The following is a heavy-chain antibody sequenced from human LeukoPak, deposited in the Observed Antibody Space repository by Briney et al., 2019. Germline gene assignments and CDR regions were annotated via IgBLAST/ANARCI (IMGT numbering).Heavy chain of an antibody. D-gene: IGHD4-17*01. CDR1: GGSISSSSYY. CDR3: ARFTVTTFYFDY. CDR2: IYYSGST. Sequence: SETLSLTCTVSGGSISSSSYYWGWIRQPPGKGLEWIGSIYYSGSTYYNPSLKSRVTISVDTSKNQFSLKLSSVTAADTAVYYCARFTVTTFYFDYWGQGTLVTVSS. V-gene: IGHV4-39*07. J-gene: IGHJ4*02.